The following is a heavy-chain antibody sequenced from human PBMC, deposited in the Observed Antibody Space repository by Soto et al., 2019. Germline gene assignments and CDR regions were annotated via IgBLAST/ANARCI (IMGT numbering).Heavy chain of an antibody. CDR2: ISSSSSTI. D-gene: IGHD3-22*01. CDR1: GFTFSSYS. CDR3: ARVSRNYYDSNGYYYLGYFDY. V-gene: IGHV3-48*01. Sequence: GGSLRLSCAASGFTFSSYSMNWVRQAPGKGLEWVSYISSSSSTIYYADSVKGRFTISRDNAKNSLYLQMNSLRAEDTAVYYCARVSRNYYDSNGYYYLGYFDYWGQGTLVTVSS. J-gene: IGHJ4*02.